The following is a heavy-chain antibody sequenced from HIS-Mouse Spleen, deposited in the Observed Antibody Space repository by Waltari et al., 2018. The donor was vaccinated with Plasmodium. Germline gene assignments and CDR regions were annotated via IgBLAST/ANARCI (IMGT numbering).Heavy chain of an antibody. Sequence: QVQLVESVGGVAQPGRSLELSFPDPGFTLRYHGRHWVPQAPGKGLGGVAVISYDGSNKYYADSVKGRFTISRDKSKNTLYLQMNSLRAEDTAVYYCAKDRRSSSWYVDYWGQGTLVTVSS. J-gene: IGHJ4*02. CDR1: GFTLRYHG. V-gene: IGHV3-30*18. CDR2: ISYDGSNK. D-gene: IGHD6-13*01. CDR3: AKDRRSSSWYVDY.